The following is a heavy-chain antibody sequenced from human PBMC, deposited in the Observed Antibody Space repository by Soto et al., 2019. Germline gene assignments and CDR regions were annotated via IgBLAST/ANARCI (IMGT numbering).Heavy chain of an antibody. CDR3: AREMKQLVQEGFLQH. J-gene: IGHJ1*01. CDR1: GFTFSSYA. Sequence: PGGSLRLSCAASGFTFSSYAMSWVRQAPGRGLAWVSSISTGSSYIYYADSLKGRFTISRDNAGNSLYLQMNSLRAEDTAVYYCAREMKQLVQEGFLQHWGQGTLVTVSS. D-gene: IGHD6-13*01. V-gene: IGHV3-21*01. CDR2: ISTGSSYI.